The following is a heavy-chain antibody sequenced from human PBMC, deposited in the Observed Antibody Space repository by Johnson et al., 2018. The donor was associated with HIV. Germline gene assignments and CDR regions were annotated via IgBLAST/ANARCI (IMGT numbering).Heavy chain of an antibody. J-gene: IGHJ3*02. CDR1: GFTFSNAW. Sequence: QVQLVESGGGLVQPGGSLRLSCAASGFTFSNAWMSWLRQAPGKGLEWMAVISYDGSNQYYADSVKGRFTISRDNSKNTLYLHMNSLRGEDTAVYYCARDPGNGGRPFDAFDIWGQGTMVTVSA. CDR2: ISYDGSNQ. V-gene: IGHV3-30*03. D-gene: IGHD4-23*01. CDR3: ARDPGNGGRPFDAFDI.